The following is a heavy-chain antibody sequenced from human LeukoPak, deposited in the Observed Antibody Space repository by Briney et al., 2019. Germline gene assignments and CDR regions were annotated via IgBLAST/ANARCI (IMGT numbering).Heavy chain of an antibody. CDR1: GYTFTGYY. CDR2: INPNSGGT. V-gene: IGHV1-2*02. J-gene: IGHJ4*02. CDR3: ARERTYYGSAPGY. D-gene: IGHD3-10*01. Sequence: ASVKVSCKASGYTFTGYYMHWVRQAPGQGLEWMGWINPNSGGTNYAQKLQGRVTMTTDTSTSTAYMELRSLRLDDTAVYYCARERTYYGSAPGYWGQGTLVTVSS.